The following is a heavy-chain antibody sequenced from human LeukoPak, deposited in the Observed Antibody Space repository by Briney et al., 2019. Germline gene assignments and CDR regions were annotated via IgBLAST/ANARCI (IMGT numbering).Heavy chain of an antibody. J-gene: IGHJ5*02. Sequence: ASVKVSCKASGDTFTSYGISWVRQAPGQGLEWMGWISAYNGNTNYAQKLQGRVTMTTDTSTSTAYMELRSLRSDDTAVYYCARDVIAVAGTRWFDPWGQGTLVTVSS. CDR2: ISAYNGNT. CDR1: GDTFTSYG. D-gene: IGHD6-19*01. CDR3: ARDVIAVAGTRWFDP. V-gene: IGHV1-18*01.